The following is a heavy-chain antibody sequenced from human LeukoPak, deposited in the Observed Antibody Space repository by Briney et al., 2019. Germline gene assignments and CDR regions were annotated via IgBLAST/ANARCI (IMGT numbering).Heavy chain of an antibody. J-gene: IGHJ4*02. Sequence: GASLKSSCKTSGYTFTGYYMHCVRQAPREGREWMGWINPNSGGTNYTQKMQGRVTMTRDTSISTAYMELSRLRSDDTALYYCTSGSDSSSWYEDYYFDYWGEGTLVTVSS. CDR2: INPNSGGT. D-gene: IGHD6-13*01. V-gene: IGHV1-2*02. CDR3: TSGSDSSSWYEDYYFDY. CDR1: GYTFTGYY.